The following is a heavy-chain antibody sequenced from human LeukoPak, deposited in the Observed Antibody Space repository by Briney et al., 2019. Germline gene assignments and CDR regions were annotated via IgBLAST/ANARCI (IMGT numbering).Heavy chain of an antibody. Sequence: PGGSLRLSCAASGFTFSSYAMHWVRQAPGKGLEYVSAISSNGGSAYYANSVKGRFTISRDNSKNTLYLQMGSLRAEDMAVYYCARDGDGYNPLDYWGQGTLVTVSS. D-gene: IGHD5-24*01. V-gene: IGHV3-64*01. CDR1: GFTFSSYA. CDR2: ISSNGGSA. J-gene: IGHJ4*02. CDR3: ARDGDGYNPLDY.